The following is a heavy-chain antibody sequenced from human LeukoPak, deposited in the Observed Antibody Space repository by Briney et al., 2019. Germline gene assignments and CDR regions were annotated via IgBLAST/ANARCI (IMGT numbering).Heavy chain of an antibody. V-gene: IGHV3-23*01. CDR2: ISGSGGST. Sequence: GGSLRLSCAASGFTFSSYAMSWVRQAPGKGLEWVSVISGSGGSTYYADSVKGRFTISRDNSKNTLYLQMNSLRAEDTAIYYCAKSRGSYWVPEFDYWGQGTLVTVSS. CDR3: AKSRGSYWVPEFDY. D-gene: IGHD1-26*01. J-gene: IGHJ4*02. CDR1: GFTFSSYA.